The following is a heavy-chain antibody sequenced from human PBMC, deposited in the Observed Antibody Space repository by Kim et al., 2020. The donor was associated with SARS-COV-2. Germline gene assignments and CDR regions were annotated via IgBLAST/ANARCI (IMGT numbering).Heavy chain of an antibody. CDR3: AKGISGWFYY. Sequence: RTNYEDSGKGRLNISRDNAENTLYLQMNGLRAEDRAVYYCAKGISGWFYYWGQGTLVTVSS. V-gene: IGHV3-23*01. CDR2: RT. J-gene: IGHJ4*02. D-gene: IGHD6-19*01.